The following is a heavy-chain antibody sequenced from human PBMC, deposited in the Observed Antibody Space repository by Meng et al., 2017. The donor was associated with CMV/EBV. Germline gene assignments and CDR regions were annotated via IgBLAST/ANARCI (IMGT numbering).Heavy chain of an antibody. CDR2: IYYSGST. V-gene: IGHV4-59*01. J-gene: IGHJ6*02. D-gene: IGHD6-13*01. CDR3: ARAAGSSWYRDYYYGMDV. CDR1: GGSISSYY. Sequence: GSLRLSCTVSGGSISSYYWSWIRQLAGKGLEWNGYIYYSGSTNYNPSLKSRVTISVDTSKNQFSLKLSSVTAADTAVYYCARAAGSSWYRDYYYGMDVWGQGTTVTVSS.